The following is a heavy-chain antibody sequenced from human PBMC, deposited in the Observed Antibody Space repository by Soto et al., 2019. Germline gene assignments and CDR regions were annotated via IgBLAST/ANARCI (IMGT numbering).Heavy chain of an antibody. CDR2: IKSKTDGGTT. Sequence: EVQLVESGGGLVKPGGSLRLSCAASAFSFTNAWMTWVRKAPGKGLEWLGRIKSKTDGGTTDYAAPVKGRFTISRDDSQSTLYLQMNSLRTEDTARYYCSTDIGVYGLDFWGQGTTVTVSS. CDR3: STDIGVYGLDF. V-gene: IGHV3-15*01. D-gene: IGHD3-10*01. CDR1: AFSFTNAW. J-gene: IGHJ6*02.